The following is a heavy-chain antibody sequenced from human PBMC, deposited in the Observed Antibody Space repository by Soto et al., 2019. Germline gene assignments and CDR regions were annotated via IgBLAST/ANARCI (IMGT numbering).Heavy chain of an antibody. CDR1: GYTFTSYG. V-gene: IGHV1-18*01. CDR3: SRGRIVVVPAAIRSGDWFDP. J-gene: IGHJ5*02. Sequence: QVQLVQSGAEVKKPGASVKVSCKASGYTFTSYGISWVRQAPGQGLEWMGWISAYNGNTNYAQKLQGRVTMTTDTSTSTAYMELRSLISDDTAVYYCSRGRIVVVPAAIRSGDWFDPWGQGTLVTVSS. CDR2: ISAYNGNT. D-gene: IGHD2-2*02.